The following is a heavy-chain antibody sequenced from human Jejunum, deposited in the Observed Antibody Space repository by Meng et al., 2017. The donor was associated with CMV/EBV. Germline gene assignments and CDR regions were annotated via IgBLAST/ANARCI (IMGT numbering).Heavy chain of an antibody. CDR1: GVTVSSHY. V-gene: IGHV3-53*01. Sequence: EVQLVESGGGLIQPGGSLRLSCAASGVTVSSHYMSWVRQAPGKGLVWVSVIDTDGKTYYADSVKGRFAISRDNSKNTLYLQMSSLRVEDTAVYSCADIGVGDQGFWGQGTLVTVSS. CDR3: ADIGVGDQGF. CDR2: IDTDGKT. J-gene: IGHJ4*02. D-gene: IGHD3-3*01.